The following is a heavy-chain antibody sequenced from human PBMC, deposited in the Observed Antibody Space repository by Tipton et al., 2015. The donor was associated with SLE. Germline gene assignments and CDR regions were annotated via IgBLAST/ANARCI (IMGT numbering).Heavy chain of an antibody. D-gene: IGHD3/OR15-3a*01. CDR1: GFTFSSYA. Sequence: SLRLSCAASGFTFSSYAMHWVRQAPGKGLEWVAVISYDGSNKYYADSVKGRFTISRDNSKNTLYLQMNSLRAEDTAVYYCAKGTGDFYYMDVWGEGTTVTVSS. CDR2: ISYDGSNK. V-gene: IGHV3-30*04. J-gene: IGHJ6*03. CDR3: AKGTGDFYYMDV.